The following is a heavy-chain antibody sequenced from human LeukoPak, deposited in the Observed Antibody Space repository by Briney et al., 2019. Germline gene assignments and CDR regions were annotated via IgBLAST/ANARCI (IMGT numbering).Heavy chain of an antibody. CDR3: ARGRRHNSDYFPADV. V-gene: IGHV3-66*01. CDR2: IYSGGTT. J-gene: IGHJ6*02. Sequence: GGSLRLSCAASGITVSSDYMSWVRQAPGKALEWVSVIYSGGTTFYGNSVTGRFIISRDNSHNTLHLQMNSLRAEDTAVYYCARGRRHNSDYFPADVWGQGTTVTVSS. D-gene: IGHD2/OR15-2a*01. CDR1: GITVSSDY.